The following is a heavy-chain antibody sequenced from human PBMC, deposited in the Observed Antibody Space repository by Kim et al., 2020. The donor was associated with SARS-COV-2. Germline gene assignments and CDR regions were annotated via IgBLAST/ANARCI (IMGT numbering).Heavy chain of an antibody. D-gene: IGHD3-3*01. J-gene: IGHJ4*02. V-gene: IGHV3-48*03. Sequence: GGSLRLSCAASGFTFSSYEMNWVRQAPGKGLEWVSYISSSGSTIYYADSVKGRFTISRDNAKNSLYLQMNSLRAEDTAVYYCAREGDYDFWSGYSGHFDYWGQGTLVTVSS. CDR2: ISSSGSTI. CDR1: GFTFSSYE. CDR3: AREGDYDFWSGYSGHFDY.